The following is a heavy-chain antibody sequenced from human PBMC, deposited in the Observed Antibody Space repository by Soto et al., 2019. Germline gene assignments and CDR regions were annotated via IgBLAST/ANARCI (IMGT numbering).Heavy chain of an antibody. D-gene: IGHD1-1*01. J-gene: IGHJ5*02. CDR2: IYYSGST. Sequence: QVQLQESGPGLVKPSETLSLTCTVSGDSISSSYWSWIRQPPGKGLEWIGYIYYSGSTNYNLSLKSRVTMSVDTSKNQFSLRLSSVTAADTAVYYCARGAITGWFDPWGQGTLVTVSS. CDR1: GDSISSSY. CDR3: ARGAITGWFDP. V-gene: IGHV4-59*01.